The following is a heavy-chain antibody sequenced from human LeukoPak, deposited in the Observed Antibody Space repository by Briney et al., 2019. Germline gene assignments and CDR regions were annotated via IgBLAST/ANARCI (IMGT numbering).Heavy chain of an antibody. CDR3: ARDPYIAVAGYYYYYGMDV. CDR1: GGSIRSSSYY. V-gene: IGHV4-39*07. CDR2: IYYSGST. D-gene: IGHD6-19*01. Sequence: KPSETLSLTCTVSGGSIRSSSYYWGWIRQPPGKGLEWIGSIYYSGSTYYNPSLKSRVTISVDTSKNQFSLKLSSVTAADTAVYYCARDPYIAVAGYYYYYGMDVWGQGTTVTVSS. J-gene: IGHJ6*02.